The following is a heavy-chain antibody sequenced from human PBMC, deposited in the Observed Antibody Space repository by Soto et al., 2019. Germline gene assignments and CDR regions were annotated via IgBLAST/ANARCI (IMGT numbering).Heavy chain of an antibody. J-gene: IGHJ6*02. CDR2: IYPGDSDT. CDR3: ASGQMVRGVHYYYYGMDV. CDR1: GYSFTSYW. Sequence: PGESLKISCKGSGYSFTSYWIGWVRQMPGKGLEWMGIIYPGDSDTRYSPSFQGQVTISADKSISTAYLQWSSLKASDTAMYYCASGQMVRGVHYYYYGMDVWGQGTTVTVSS. V-gene: IGHV5-51*01. D-gene: IGHD3-10*01.